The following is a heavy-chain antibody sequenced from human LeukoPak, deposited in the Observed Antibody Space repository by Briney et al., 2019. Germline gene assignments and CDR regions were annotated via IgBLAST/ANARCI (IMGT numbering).Heavy chain of an antibody. CDR3: IRAGHQDYYYCDL. CDR2: INNDGSAT. J-gene: IGHJ2*01. CDR1: GFAFSKYW. Sequence: GGSLRLSCAASGFAFSKYWIHWVRQGPGEGLMWVSRINNDGSATVYADSVRGRFTISRDNAENTVYLQMSSLRAEDTAVYYCIRAGHQDYYYCDLWGRGTRVTVSS. V-gene: IGHV3-74*01.